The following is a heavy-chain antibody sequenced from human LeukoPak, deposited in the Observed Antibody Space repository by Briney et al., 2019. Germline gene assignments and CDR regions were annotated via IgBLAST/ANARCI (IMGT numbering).Heavy chain of an antibody. CDR3: ARILGDYYYDSSGYDYYFDY. D-gene: IGHD3-22*01. CDR1: GGSISSSSYY. Sequence: PSETLSLTCTVSGGSISSSSYYWGWIRQPPGKGLEWIGSIYYSGSTYYNPSLKSRVTISVDTSKNQFSLKLSSVTAADTAVYYCARILGDYYYDSSGYDYYFDYWGQGTLVTVSS. CDR2: IYYSGST. J-gene: IGHJ4*02. V-gene: IGHV4-39*07.